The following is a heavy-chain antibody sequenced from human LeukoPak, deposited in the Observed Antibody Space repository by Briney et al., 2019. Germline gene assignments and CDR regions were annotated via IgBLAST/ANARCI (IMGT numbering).Heavy chain of an antibody. V-gene: IGHV3-23*01. CDR2: TSDRAGSS. Sequence: GGSLRLSCVASGFTFSTYGMSWVRQAPGKGLEWVSTTSDRAGSSYYSDSVKGRFTISRDNSKNTLYLQMNSLRAEDTAVYYCANNRIVGITPLDYWGQGTLVIVSS. CDR1: GFTFSTYG. J-gene: IGHJ4*02. CDR3: ANNRIVGITPLDY. D-gene: IGHD1-26*01.